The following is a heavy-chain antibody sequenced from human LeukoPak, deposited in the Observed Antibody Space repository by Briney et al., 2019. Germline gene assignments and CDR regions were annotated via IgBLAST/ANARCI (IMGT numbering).Heavy chain of an antibody. V-gene: IGHV3-23*01. D-gene: IGHD3-3*01. CDR2: ISGSGGST. J-gene: IGHJ4*02. Sequence: PGGSLRLSCAASGFTFSSYAMSWVRQAPGKGLEWVSAISGSGGSTYYADSVKGRFTISRDNSKNTLYLQMNSLRAEDTAVYYCAKGRDPYYEFWSGYSPFDYWGQGTRVIVSS. CDR1: GFTFSSYA. CDR3: AKGRDPYYEFWSGYSPFDY.